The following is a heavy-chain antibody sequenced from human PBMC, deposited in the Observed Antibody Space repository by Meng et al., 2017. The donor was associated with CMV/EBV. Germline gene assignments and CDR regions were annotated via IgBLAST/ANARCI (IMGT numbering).Heavy chain of an antibody. CDR1: GGTLTDYA. D-gene: IGHD3-10*01. CDR3: ARRGSYYGSGSYYNWFDP. Sequence: VLLVPSVARVKKPASSVKVSLKASGGTLTDYAISRVRQAPGQGLGWMGGIIPIFGTANYAQKFQGRVTITADESTSTAYMELSSLRSEDTAVYYCARRGSYYGSGSYYNWFDPWGQGTLVTVSS. CDR2: IIPIFGTA. V-gene: IGHV1-69*12. J-gene: IGHJ5*02.